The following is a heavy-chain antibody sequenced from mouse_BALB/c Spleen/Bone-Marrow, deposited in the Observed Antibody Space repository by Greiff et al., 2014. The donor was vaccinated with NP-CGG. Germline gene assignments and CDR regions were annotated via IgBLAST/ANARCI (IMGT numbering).Heavy chain of an antibody. V-gene: IGHV1-87*01. CDR3: ARDEHYFDY. J-gene: IGHJ2*01. CDR1: GYTFTSYW. Sequence: VQLQQSGAELARPGASVKLSCKASGYTFTSYWMQWVKQRPGQGLEWIGAIYPGDGDTRYTQKFKGKATLTADKSSSTAYVQLSSLASEDSAVYYCARDEHYFDYWGQGTTLTVSS. CDR2: IYPGDGDT.